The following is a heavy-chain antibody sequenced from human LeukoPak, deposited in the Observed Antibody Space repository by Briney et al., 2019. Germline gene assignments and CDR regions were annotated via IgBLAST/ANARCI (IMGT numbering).Heavy chain of an antibody. D-gene: IGHD6-19*01. V-gene: IGHV4-61*02. Sequence: SQTLSLTCTVSGGSISSGSYYWSWIRQPAGTGLEWIGRIYTSGSTNYNPSLKSRVTISVDTSKNQFSLKLSSVTAADTAVYYCAREPAVAGTKSRFDPWGQGTLVTVSS. J-gene: IGHJ5*02. CDR2: IYTSGST. CDR1: GGSISSGSYY. CDR3: AREPAVAGTKSRFDP.